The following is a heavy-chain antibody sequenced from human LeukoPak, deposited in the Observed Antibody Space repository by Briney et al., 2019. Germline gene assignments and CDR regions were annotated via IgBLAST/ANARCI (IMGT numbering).Heavy chain of an antibody. D-gene: IGHD3-3*01. CDR3: ASNSYDFWSGYPH. Sequence: SETLSLTCAVSGGSISSSNWWSWVRQPPGRGLEWIGEIYHSGSTNYNPSLKSRVTISVDKSKNQFSLKLSSVTAADTAVYYCASNSYDFWSGYPHWGQGTLVTVSS. CDR2: IYHSGST. CDR1: GGSISSSNW. V-gene: IGHV4-4*02. J-gene: IGHJ4*02.